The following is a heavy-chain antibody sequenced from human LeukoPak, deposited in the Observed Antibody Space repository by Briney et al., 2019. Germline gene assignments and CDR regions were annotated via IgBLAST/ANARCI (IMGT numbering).Heavy chain of an antibody. J-gene: IGHJ4*02. CDR1: GFTFGSYS. D-gene: IGHD5-18*01. Sequence: GGSLRLSCAASGFTFGSYSMNWVRQAPGKGLEWGSSISSSSNYIYYADSVKGRFTISRDNAKNSLYLQMNSLRAEDTAVYYCARERGYSYGYSDYWGQGTLVTVSS. CDR3: ARERGYSYGYSDY. CDR2: ISSSSNYI. V-gene: IGHV3-21*01.